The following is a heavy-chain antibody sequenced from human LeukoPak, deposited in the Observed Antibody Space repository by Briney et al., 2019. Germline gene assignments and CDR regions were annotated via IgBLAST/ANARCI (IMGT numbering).Heavy chain of an antibody. CDR1: GGTFGSYA. D-gene: IGHD5-12*01. Sequence: SVKVSCKASGGTFGSYAISWVRQAPGQGLEWMGGIIPIFGTANYAQKFQGRVTITADESTSTAYMELSSLRSEDTAVYYCARVKVATITYYYYYYGMDVWGQGTTVTVSS. V-gene: IGHV1-69*13. CDR2: IIPIFGTA. J-gene: IGHJ6*02. CDR3: ARVKVATITYYYYYYGMDV.